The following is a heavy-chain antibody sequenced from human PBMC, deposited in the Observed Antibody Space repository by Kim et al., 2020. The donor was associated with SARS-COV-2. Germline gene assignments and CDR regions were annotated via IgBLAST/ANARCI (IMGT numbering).Heavy chain of an antibody. CDR2: IKQDGSEK. Sequence: GGSLRLSCAASGFTFSNSWMSWVRQAPGKGLEWVANIKQDGSEKYYVDSVRGRFTVSSDKAKNSLYLQMNSLRAEDTAMYYCVMTSADYWGQGTVVIVSS. J-gene: IGHJ4*02. CDR3: VMTSADY. CDR1: GFTFSNSW. V-gene: IGHV3-7*01.